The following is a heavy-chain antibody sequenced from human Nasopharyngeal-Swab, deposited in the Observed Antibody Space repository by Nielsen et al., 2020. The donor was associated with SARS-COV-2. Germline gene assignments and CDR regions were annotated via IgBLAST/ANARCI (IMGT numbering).Heavy chain of an antibody. J-gene: IGHJ4*02. D-gene: IGHD1-26*01. CDR2: ITSSSSTR. CDR1: GFAFRDYS. Sequence: GESLKISCAASGFAFRDYSLDWVRQAPGKGLEWVSYITSSSSTRYYADSVKGRFTVSRDNSKNSLYLQMSSLRDEDTAVYYCVREFEATGATYLDYWGLGTLVTVS. CDR3: VREFEATGATYLDY. V-gene: IGHV3-48*02.